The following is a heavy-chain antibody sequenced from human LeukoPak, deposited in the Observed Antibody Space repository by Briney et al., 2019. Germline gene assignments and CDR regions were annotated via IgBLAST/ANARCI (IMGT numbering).Heavy chain of an antibody. CDR2: LSSSSSYI. CDR3: ARDLYDSGAYSSPIDY. D-gene: IGHD3-22*01. CDR1: GFTVSCRS. J-gene: IGHJ4*02. Sequence: PGGSLRICCAAYGFTVSCRSMNWVGQAPGQGLQWVSSLSSSSSYIHSADSVKGRFTISRDNAKNSLYLQMNSLRAEDTAVYYCARDLYDSGAYSSPIDYWGQGTLVTVSS. V-gene: IGHV3-21*01.